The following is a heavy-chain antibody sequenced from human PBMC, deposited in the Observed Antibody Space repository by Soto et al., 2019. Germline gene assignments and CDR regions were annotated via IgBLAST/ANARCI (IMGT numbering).Heavy chain of an antibody. Sequence: QVQLVESGGGVVQPGRSLRLSCAASGFTFSSYAMHWVRQALGKGLEWVAVISYDGSNKYYADSVKGRFTISRDNSKNTLYLQMNSLRAEDTAVYYCARGLGTPYFDYWGQGTLVTVSS. V-gene: IGHV3-30-3*01. D-gene: IGHD7-27*01. CDR3: ARGLGTPYFDY. CDR1: GFTFSSYA. CDR2: ISYDGSNK. J-gene: IGHJ4*02.